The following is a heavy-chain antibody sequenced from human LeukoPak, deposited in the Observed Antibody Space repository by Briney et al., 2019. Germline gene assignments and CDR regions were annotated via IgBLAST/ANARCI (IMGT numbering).Heavy chain of an antibody. J-gene: IGHJ4*02. CDR1: GSTFSSYW. CDR3: ARNYYGSGRPVDY. CDR2: IKQDGSEK. Sequence: SGGSLRLSCAASGSTFSSYWMSWVRQAPGKGLEWVANIKQDGSEKYYVDSVKGRFTISRDNAKNSLYLQMNSLRAEDTAVYYCARNYYGSGRPVDYWGQGTLVTVSS. D-gene: IGHD3-10*01. V-gene: IGHV3-7*01.